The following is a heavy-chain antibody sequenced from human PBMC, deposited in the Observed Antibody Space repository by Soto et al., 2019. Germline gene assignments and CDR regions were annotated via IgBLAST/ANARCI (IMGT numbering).Heavy chain of an antibody. CDR2: IVSDGSAI. Sequence: PVGSLRLSCAVSGFPFSFYGFHWVRQSPGKGLEWLAVIVSDGSAIYYADSVEDRFFISRDNSKDILYLQMNSLTVEDTAVYYCARDDAFANANGFDMWGQGTMVTVSS. V-gene: IGHV3-33*01. CDR1: GFPFSFYG. J-gene: IGHJ3*02. D-gene: IGHD3-3*02. CDR3: ARDDAFANANGFDM.